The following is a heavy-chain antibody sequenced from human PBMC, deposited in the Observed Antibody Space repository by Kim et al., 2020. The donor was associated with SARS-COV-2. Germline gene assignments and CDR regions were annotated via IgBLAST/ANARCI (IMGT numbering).Heavy chain of an antibody. J-gene: IGHJ4*02. CDR2: VYYSGST. Sequence: SETLSLTCSVSGDSISPYYWSWIRQPPGKGLEWLGYVYYSGSTTYNPSFESRVTFSVDTSKNQVSLKLGSVTAADTAVYYCARSGTGEDYWGPGSLVTVSS. D-gene: IGHD3-16*01. CDR3: ARSGTGEDY. V-gene: IGHV4-59*13. CDR1: GDSISPYY.